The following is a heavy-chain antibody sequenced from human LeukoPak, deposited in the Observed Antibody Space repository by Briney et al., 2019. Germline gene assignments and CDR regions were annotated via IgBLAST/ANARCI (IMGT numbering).Heavy chain of an antibody. CDR3: ARGDHSSGWYGRDYYYYMDV. Sequence: SETLSLTCSVSGYSISSGFYWGWIRQPPGKGLEWIGSIYYRGITYYNPSLKSRGTMSVDTSKNQFSLKLTSVTAADTAVYFCARGDHSSGWYGRDYYYYMDVWGKGTTVTVSS. D-gene: IGHD6-19*01. CDR2: IYYRGIT. CDR1: GYSISSGFY. V-gene: IGHV4-38-2*02. J-gene: IGHJ6*03.